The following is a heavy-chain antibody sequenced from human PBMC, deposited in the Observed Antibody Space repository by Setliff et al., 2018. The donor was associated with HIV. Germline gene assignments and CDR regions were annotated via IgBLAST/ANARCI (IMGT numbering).Heavy chain of an antibody. Sequence: SETLSLTCSVSGDSISSSSYYWGWVRQPPGKGLEWIGSMSYSGSALYSPSLKSRVTISVDTSKNHFSLKLNSVTAADTAVYYCARGRPLSSTWYGAFDYWGQGSLVTVSS. CDR1: GDSISSSSYY. J-gene: IGHJ4*02. CDR2: MSYSGSA. V-gene: IGHV4-39*02. CDR3: ARGRPLSSTWYGAFDY. D-gene: IGHD6-13*01.